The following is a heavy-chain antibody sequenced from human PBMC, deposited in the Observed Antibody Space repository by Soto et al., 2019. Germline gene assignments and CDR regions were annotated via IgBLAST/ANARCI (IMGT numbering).Heavy chain of an antibody. CDR1: GYTFTSYA. CDR2: ISAYNGNT. Sequence: QVQLVQSGAEVKKPGASVKVSCKASGYTFTSYAISWVRQAPGQGLGWMGWISAYNGNTNYAQKLQARVTKTTDTTTTTADTELRSLRSHDTAVYHCAREGPPAHYWGQGTLVTVSS. V-gene: IGHV1-18*01. CDR3: AREGPPAHY. J-gene: IGHJ4*02. D-gene: IGHD2-2*01.